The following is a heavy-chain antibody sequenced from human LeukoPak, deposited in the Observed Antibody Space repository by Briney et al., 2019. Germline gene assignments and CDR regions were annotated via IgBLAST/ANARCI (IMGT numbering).Heavy chain of an antibody. CDR1: GFTFSSYA. V-gene: IGHV3-21*01. CDR2: ISSSSSYI. D-gene: IGHD1-1*01. Sequence: GGSLRLSCAASGFTFSSYAMNWVRQAPGKGLEWVSSISSSSSYIYYADSVKGRFTISRDNAKNSLYLQMNSLRAEDTAVYYCARAYLGELEPTYYFDYWGQGTLVTVSS. CDR3: ARAYLGELEPTYYFDY. J-gene: IGHJ4*02.